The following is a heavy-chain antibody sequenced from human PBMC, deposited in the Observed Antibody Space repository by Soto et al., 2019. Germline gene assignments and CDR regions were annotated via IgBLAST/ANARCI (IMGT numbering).Heavy chain of an antibody. D-gene: IGHD3-3*01. CDR3: ARANVLRFLEWFPAYGMDV. V-gene: IGHV1-69*05. J-gene: IGHJ6*02. CDR1: GGTFSSYA. CDR2: IIPIFGTA. Sequence: SVKVSCKASGGTFSSYAISWVRQAPGRGLEWMGGIIPIFGTANYAQKFQGRVTMTRDTSTSTVYMELSSLRSEDTAVYYCARANVLRFLEWFPAYGMDVWGQGTTVTVSS.